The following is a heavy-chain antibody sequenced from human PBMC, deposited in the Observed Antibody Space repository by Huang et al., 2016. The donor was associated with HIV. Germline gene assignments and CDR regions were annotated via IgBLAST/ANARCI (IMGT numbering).Heavy chain of an antibody. CDR3: ATRKAVAGTFYFDS. CDR2: IYPGDSET. V-gene: IGHV5-51*03. J-gene: IGHJ4*02. CDR1: GYSFTSYW. D-gene: IGHD6-19*01. Sequence: EVRLVQSGAEVKKPGESLKISCKGSGYSFTSYWIGWVRQMPGKGLEWGASIYPGDSETRYSPSCQGQVTISADKSISTAYLQWSSLRASDTAMYYCATRKAVAGTFYFDSWGQGTLVTVSS.